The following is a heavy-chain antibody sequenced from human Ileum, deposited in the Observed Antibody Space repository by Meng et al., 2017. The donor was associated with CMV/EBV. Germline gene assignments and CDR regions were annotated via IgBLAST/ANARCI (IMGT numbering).Heavy chain of an antibody. CDR2: INYNSGDT. D-gene: IGHD1-14*01. CDR1: GFSFDNYA. Sequence: GGSLRLSCAASGFSFDNYAMYWIRQAPGRGLEWVSGINYNSGDTGYAASVQGRFSISRDNANNRLYLQMNSLRGEDTAVYYCARLYRTSLTTPMGFWGQGTLVTVSS. V-gene: IGHV3-20*04. CDR3: ARLYRTSLTTPMGF. J-gene: IGHJ4*02.